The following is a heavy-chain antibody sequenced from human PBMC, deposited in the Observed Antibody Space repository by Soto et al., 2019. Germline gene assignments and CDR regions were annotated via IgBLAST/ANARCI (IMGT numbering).Heavy chain of an antibody. CDR2: ISAYNGNT. J-gene: IGHJ4*02. V-gene: IGHV1-18*01. CDR3: ARVTPSIAAAGTSPDY. D-gene: IGHD6-13*01. Sequence: ASVKVSCKASGYTFTSYGISWVRQAPGQGLEWMGWISAYNGNTNYAQKLQGRVTMTTDTSTSTAYMELRSLRSDDTAVYYCARVTPSIAAAGTSPDYCGQGTLVTVSS. CDR1: GYTFTSYG.